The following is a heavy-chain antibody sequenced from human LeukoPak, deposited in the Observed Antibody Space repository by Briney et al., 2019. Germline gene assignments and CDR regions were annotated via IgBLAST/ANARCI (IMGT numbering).Heavy chain of an antibody. D-gene: IGHD4-11*01. CDR2: IYTSGST. Sequence: PSETLSLTCTVSGGSISSGSYYWSWIRQPAGKGLEWIGRIYTSGSTNYNPSLKSQVTISVDTSKNQFSLKLSSATAADTAVYYCARGYMTTPVWFDPWGQGTLVTVSS. J-gene: IGHJ5*02. CDR3: ARGYMTTPVWFDP. CDR1: GGSISSGSYY. V-gene: IGHV4-61*02.